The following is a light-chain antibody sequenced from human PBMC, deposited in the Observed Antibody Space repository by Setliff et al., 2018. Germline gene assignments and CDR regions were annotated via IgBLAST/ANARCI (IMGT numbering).Light chain of an antibody. Sequence: QSALAQPASVSGSPGQSITISCTGTSSDVGGYNYVSWYQQHPGKAPKLMIYDVSNRPSGVSNRFSGSKSGNTASLTISGLQAEGEADYYCSSYTGTYVFGSGTKVT. CDR3: SSYTGTYV. V-gene: IGLV2-14*03. CDR2: DVS. CDR1: SSDVGGYNY. J-gene: IGLJ1*01.